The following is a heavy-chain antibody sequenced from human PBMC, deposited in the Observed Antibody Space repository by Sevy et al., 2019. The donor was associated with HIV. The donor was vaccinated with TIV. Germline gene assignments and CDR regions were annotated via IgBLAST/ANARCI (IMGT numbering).Heavy chain of an antibody. V-gene: IGHV3-23*01. Sequence: GGSLRLSCTASEFTFSSHAVAWVRQAPGKGLEWVSAISGSGENTHYADPVKGRFTISRDNFKNTLYLQMNSLRAEDTALYYCARDGRGISAFDIWGQGTMVTVSS. D-gene: IGHD3-3*02. CDR3: ARDGRGISAFDI. CDR1: EFTFSSHA. CDR2: ISGSGENT. J-gene: IGHJ3*02.